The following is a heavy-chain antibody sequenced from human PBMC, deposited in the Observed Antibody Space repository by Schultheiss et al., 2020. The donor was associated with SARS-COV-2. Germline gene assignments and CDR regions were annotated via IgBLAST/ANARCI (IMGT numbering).Heavy chain of an antibody. D-gene: IGHD5-18*01. V-gene: IGHV3-30*04. CDR2: ISYDGSNE. Sequence: GESLKISCAASGFTFSSYAMSWVRQAPGKGLEWVAVISYDGSNEYYADSVKGRFTISRDNAKNSLYLQMNSLRAEDTAVYYCARDTGDGYSYGYTFDYWGQGTLVTVSS. J-gene: IGHJ4*02. CDR1: GFTFSSYA. CDR3: ARDTGDGYSYGYTFDY.